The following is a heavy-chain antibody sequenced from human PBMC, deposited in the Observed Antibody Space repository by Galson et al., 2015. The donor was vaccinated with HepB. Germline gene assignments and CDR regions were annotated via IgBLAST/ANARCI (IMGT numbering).Heavy chain of an antibody. CDR2: IGGSSTYT. CDR1: GFTFSSYA. J-gene: IGHJ4*02. D-gene: IGHD4-17*01. CDR3: AKAKDGEPFDY. Sequence: SLRLSCAASGFTFSSYAMSWVRQAPGKRLEWVSTIGGSSTYTYYADSVKGRFTLSRDNSKNTLYLQMNSLRAEDTALYYCAKAKDGEPFDYWGQGTLVTVSS. V-gene: IGHV3-23*01.